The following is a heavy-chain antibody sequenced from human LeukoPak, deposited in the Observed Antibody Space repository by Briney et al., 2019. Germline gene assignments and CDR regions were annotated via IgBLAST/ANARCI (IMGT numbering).Heavy chain of an antibody. CDR1: GFTFSSYG. D-gene: IGHD3/OR15-3a*01. CDR3: AKDPTRNLDYYFDY. V-gene: IGHV3-30*18. J-gene: IGHJ4*02. CDR2: ISYDGSNK. Sequence: GGSLRLSCAASGFTFSSYGMHWVRQAPGKGLEWVAVISYDGSNKYYADSVKGRFTISRDNSKNTLYLQMNSLRAEDTAVYYCAKDPTRNLDYYFDYWGQGTLVTVSS.